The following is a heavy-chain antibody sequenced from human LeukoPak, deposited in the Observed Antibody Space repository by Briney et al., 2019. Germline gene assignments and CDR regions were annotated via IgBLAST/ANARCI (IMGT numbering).Heavy chain of an antibody. V-gene: IGHV3-23*01. D-gene: IGHD3-22*01. Sequence: GGSLRLSCVVSGFMFGNYAMSWVRQAPGKGLEWVSAIGGSGGRTYYADSVKGRFAISIDNSKNTLYLQMNSLRAEDTAVYSCSKMRDYYDSAGNDYGDSPYFFDYWGQGTLVTVSS. CDR1: GFMFGNYA. CDR3: SKMRDYYDSAGNDYGDSPYFFDY. J-gene: IGHJ4*02. CDR2: IGGSGGRT.